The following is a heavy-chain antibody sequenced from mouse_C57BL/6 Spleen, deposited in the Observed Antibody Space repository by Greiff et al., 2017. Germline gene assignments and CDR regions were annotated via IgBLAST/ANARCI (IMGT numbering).Heavy chain of an antibody. D-gene: IGHD2-4*01. Sequence: QVQLQQSGAELVRPGTSVQMSCKASGYTFTNYWIGWAKQRPGHGLEWIGDIYPGGGYTNYNEKFKGKATLTADKSSSTAYMQFSSLTSEDSAIYYCARRYYDYGWFAYWGQGTLVTVSA. V-gene: IGHV1-63*01. J-gene: IGHJ3*01. CDR1: GYTFTNYW. CDR2: IYPGGGYT. CDR3: ARRYYDYGWFAY.